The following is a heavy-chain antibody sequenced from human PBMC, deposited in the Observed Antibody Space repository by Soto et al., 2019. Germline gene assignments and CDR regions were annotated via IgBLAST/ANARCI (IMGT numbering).Heavy chain of an antibody. CDR1: GFTFSSYA. J-gene: IGHJ3*02. CDR2: ISYDGSNK. D-gene: IGHD1-26*01. Sequence: GGSLRLSCAASGFTFSSYAMHWVRQAPGKGLEWVAVISYDGSNKYYADSVKGRFTISRDNSKNTLYLQMNSLRAEDTAVYYCARRVGATFFDIWGQGTMVTVSS. CDR3: ARRVGATFFDI. V-gene: IGHV3-30*04.